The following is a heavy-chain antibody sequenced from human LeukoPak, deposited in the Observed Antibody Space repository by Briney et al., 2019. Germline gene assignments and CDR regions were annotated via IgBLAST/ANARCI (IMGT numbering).Heavy chain of an antibody. V-gene: IGHV3-21*01. CDR3: ARDNYDSSGYYYGSFDY. D-gene: IGHD3-22*01. Sequence: GGSLRLSCAASGFTFSSYSMNWVRQAPGKGLEWVSSISSSSSYIYYADSVKGRFTISRDNAKNSLYLQMNSLRAEDTAVYYCARDNYDSSGYYYGSFDYWGQGTLVTVSS. CDR1: GFTFSSYS. J-gene: IGHJ4*02. CDR2: ISSSSSYI.